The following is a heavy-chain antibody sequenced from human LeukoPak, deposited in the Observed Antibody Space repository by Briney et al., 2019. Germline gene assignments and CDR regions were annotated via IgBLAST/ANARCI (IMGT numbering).Heavy chain of an antibody. CDR3: ARVYYDSSGNAFDI. V-gene: IGHV4-34*01. CDR2: INHSGST. CDR1: GGSFSGYY. J-gene: IGHJ3*02. Sequence: SETLSLTCAVYGGSFSGYYWSWIRQPPGKGLEWIGEINHSGSTNYNPSLKSRVTISVDTSKNQFSLKLSSVIAADTAVYYCARVYYDSSGNAFDIWGQGTMVTVSS. D-gene: IGHD3-22*01.